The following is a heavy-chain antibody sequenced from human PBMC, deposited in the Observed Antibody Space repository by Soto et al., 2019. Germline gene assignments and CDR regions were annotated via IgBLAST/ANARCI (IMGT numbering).Heavy chain of an antibody. CDR2: VYYTGST. D-gene: IGHD6-19*01. Sequence: SETLSLTCTVSGGSISSGDYYWSWIRQPPGKGLEWLGYVYYTGSTNYSPSLRSRVSISVDTSKNEFSLRLSSVTAADTAVYFCARSVAVPGAHIDYWGQGTQVTVSS. CDR1: GGSISSGDYY. CDR3: ARSVAVPGAHIDY. V-gene: IGHV4-61*08. J-gene: IGHJ4*02.